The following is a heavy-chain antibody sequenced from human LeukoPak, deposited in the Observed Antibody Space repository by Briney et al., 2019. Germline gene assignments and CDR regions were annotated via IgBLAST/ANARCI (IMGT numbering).Heavy chain of an antibody. J-gene: IGHJ3*02. D-gene: IGHD3-9*01. CDR1: AYTFTNYD. CDR2: MNPNSGNT. Sequence: ASVKLSCNASAYTFTNYDINMVRQATAQGHEWMGWMNPNSGNTGYAQKFQGRVTMTRNTSISTAYMELSSLRSEDTAVYYCARDPERYFDWLKDAFDIWGQGTMVTVSS. CDR3: ARDPERYFDWLKDAFDI. V-gene: IGHV1-8*01.